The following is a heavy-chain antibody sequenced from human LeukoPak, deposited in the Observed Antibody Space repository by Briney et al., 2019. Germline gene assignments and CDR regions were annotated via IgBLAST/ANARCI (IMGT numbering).Heavy chain of an antibody. CDR3: ARGKDGLDWYFDL. V-gene: IGHV4-59*08. CDR1: GDSISSYY. D-gene: IGHD5-24*01. J-gene: IGHJ2*01. CDR2: IFYTGST. Sequence: KPSETLSLTCTVSGDSISSYYWNWLRQPPGKELEHIGYIFYTGSTKYNPSLKSRVSMSVDTSTNQLSLKLTSLTAADTAVYYCARGKDGLDWYFDLWGRGTLVTVSS.